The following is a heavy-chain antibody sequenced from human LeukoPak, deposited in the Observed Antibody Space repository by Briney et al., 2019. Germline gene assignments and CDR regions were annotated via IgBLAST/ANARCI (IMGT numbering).Heavy chain of an antibody. CDR1: GGSISSSSYY. V-gene: IGHV4-39*01. J-gene: IGHJ5*02. D-gene: IGHD2-15*01. CDR2: IYYGAST. CDR3: APLVVAATNWFDP. Sequence: SETLSLTCTVSGGSISSSSYYWSWIPQPPGKGLEWIGSIYYGASTYYNPSLKSRVTISVDTSKNQFSLKLSPVTAADTAVYYCAPLVVAATNWFDPWGQGTLVTVSS.